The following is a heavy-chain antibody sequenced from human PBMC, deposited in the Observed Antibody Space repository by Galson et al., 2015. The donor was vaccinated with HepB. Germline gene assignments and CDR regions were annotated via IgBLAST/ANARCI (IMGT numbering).Heavy chain of an antibody. CDR1: GFTVSGMY. D-gene: IGHD5-18*01. Sequence: SLRLSCAASGFTVSGMYLSWVRQAPGKGLEWVSVIYVDGNTYYAASVKGRFTISRDNSKNTLFLQMNSLRAEDTAMYYCAKDQGDGYVNYYYYYGMDVWGQGTTVTVSS. CDR3: AKDQGDGYVNYYYYYGMDV. CDR2: IYVDGNT. V-gene: IGHV3-66*02. J-gene: IGHJ6*02.